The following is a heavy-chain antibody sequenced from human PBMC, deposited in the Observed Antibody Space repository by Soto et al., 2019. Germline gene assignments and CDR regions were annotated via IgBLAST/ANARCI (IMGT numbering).Heavy chain of an antibody. CDR1: GDSVSSNSAA. D-gene: IGHD6-19*01. CDR3: ARGDTSGWSRGGFDF. J-gene: IGHJ4*02. V-gene: IGHV6-1*01. Sequence: SQTLSLTCVISGDSVSSNSAAWNWIRQSPSRGLEWLGRTYYRSKWYKDYAVSVKSRITINPDTSKNQFSLQLNSVTPEDTAVYYCARGDTSGWSRGGFDFWGQGTLVTVSS. CDR2: TYYRSKWYK.